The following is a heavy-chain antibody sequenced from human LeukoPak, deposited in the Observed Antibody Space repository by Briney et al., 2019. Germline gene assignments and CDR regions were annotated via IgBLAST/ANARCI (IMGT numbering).Heavy chain of an antibody. D-gene: IGHD3-10*01. CDR3: ARDLSYGEGDAFDI. CDR2: ISSSGSNI. V-gene: IGHV3-48*03. CDR1: GFTFSSYG. J-gene: IGHJ3*02. Sequence: GGSLRLSCAASGFTFSSYGMNWVRQAPGKGLEWVSYISSSGSNIYYADSVKGRLTISRDKAKNSLYLQMNSLRAEDTAVYYCARDLSYGEGDAFDIWGEGTMVTVSS.